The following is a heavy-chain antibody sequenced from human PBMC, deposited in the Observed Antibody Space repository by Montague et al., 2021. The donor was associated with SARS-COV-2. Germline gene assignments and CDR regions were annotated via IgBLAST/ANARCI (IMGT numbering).Heavy chain of an antibody. J-gene: IGHJ6*02. CDR1: GGSISSSSYY. V-gene: IGHV4-39*07. CDR3: ARDPSRQLLLYPVGDYYYGMDV. CDR2: IYYSGST. D-gene: IGHD2-2*02. Sequence: SETLSLTCTVSGGSISSSSYYWGWIRQPPGKGLEWIESIYYSGSTYYNPSHKSRVTISVDTSKNQFSLKLNSVTAADTAVYYCARDPSRQLLLYPVGDYYYGMDVWGQGTTVTVSS.